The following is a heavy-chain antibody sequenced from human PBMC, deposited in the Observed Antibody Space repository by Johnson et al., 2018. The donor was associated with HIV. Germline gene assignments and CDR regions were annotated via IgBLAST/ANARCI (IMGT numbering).Heavy chain of an antibody. V-gene: IGHV3-15*05. D-gene: IGHD1-26*01. J-gene: IGHJ3*02. CDR2: IKREVDGGTT. CDR3: AREVSLRVGATLPPSYAFDI. CDR1: GLTLRNAW. Sequence: VQLVESGGGLVTPGGSLRISCSGSGLTLRNAWMTWVRQAPGKGLEWVGHIKREVDGGTTDYTAPVKGRFTILRDNAKTSLYLQVNSLGSEDTALYYCAREVSLRVGATLPPSYAFDIWGQGTLVSVSS.